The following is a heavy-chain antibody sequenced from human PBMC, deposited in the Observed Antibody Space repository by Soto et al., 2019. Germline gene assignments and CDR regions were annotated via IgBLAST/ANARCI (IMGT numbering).Heavy chain of an antibody. D-gene: IGHD2-21*02. CDR1: GDTFTDYY. Sequence: QVQLMQSGAEVKKPGASVKVSCKASGDTFTDYYIHWVRQAPGQGLEWMGTVNPSGGHATYAQHFLGRVPMTMDTATSTLYMELTSLTSDATAIYYCDRGGPVVVVTAALDYWGQGTLVTVSS. CDR2: VNPSGGHA. V-gene: IGHV1-46*01. J-gene: IGHJ4*02. CDR3: DRGGPVVVVTAALDY.